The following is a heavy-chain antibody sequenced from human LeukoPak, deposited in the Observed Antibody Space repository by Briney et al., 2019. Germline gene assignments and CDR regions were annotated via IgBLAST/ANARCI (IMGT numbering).Heavy chain of an antibody. J-gene: IGHJ4*02. V-gene: IGHV4-59*01. CDR2: IYYSGST. D-gene: IGHD3-22*01. CDR3: ARENYYDSSGSFDY. Sequence: PSETLSHTCTVSGGSISSYYWSWIRQPPGKGLEWIGYIYYSGSTNYNPSLKGRVTISVDTSKNQFSLKLSSVTAADTAVYYCARENYYDSSGSFDYWGQGTLVTVSS. CDR1: GGSISSYY.